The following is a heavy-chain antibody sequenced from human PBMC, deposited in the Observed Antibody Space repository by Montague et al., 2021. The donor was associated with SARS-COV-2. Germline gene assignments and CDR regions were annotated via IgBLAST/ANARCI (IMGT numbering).Heavy chain of an antibody. Sequence: SLRLSCAASGFTVTTYDMNWVRQAPGRGLEWVSYITDSGTTTYYADSVRGRFTVSRDNAGNSLFLQMNSLRVEDTAVYYCVGEPSSGSFRFTFDLWGRGTLVTVSS. D-gene: IGHD1-26*01. CDR1: GFTVTTYD. V-gene: IGHV3-48*03. J-gene: IGHJ2*01. CDR3: VGEPSSGSFRFTFDL. CDR2: ITDSGTTT.